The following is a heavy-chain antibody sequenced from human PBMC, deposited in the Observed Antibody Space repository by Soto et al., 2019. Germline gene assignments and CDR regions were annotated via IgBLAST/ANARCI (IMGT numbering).Heavy chain of an antibody. CDR2: TYYSGST. V-gene: IGHV4-59*01. CDR3: ARGSSVGLFDY. Sequence: SETLSLTCTVSGGSNSSYYWSWIRQPPGKGLEWIGYTYYSGSTNYNPSLKSRVTISVDTSKNQFSLKLSSVTAADTAVYYCARGSSVGLFDYWGQGTLVTVSS. J-gene: IGHJ4*02. D-gene: IGHD2-15*01. CDR1: GGSNSSYY.